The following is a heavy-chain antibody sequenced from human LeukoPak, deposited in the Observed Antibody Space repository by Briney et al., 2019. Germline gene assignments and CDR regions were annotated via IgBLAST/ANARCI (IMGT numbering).Heavy chain of an antibody. CDR3: ARGRGIYDYVWGSNNFDY. V-gene: IGHV4-34*01. D-gene: IGHD3-16*01. CDR2: INHSGST. CDR1: GGSFSGYY. Sequence: SETLSLTCAAYGGSFSGYYWSWIRQPPGKGLEWIGEINHSGSTNYNPSLTSRVTISVDTSRNQFSLTLSSVTAADTAVYYCARGRGIYDYVWGSNNFDYWGQGTLVTVSS. J-gene: IGHJ4*02.